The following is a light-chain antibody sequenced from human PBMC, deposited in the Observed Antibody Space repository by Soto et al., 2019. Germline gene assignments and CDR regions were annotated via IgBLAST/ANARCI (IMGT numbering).Light chain of an antibody. CDR3: SSYTITNTLVV. V-gene: IGLV2-14*01. Sequence: QSALTQPASVSGSPGQSITISCAGTSSDVGGYNYVSWYQQHPGKAPKLMIYDVSNRPSGVSNRFSGSKSGNTASLTISGLQAEDEADYYCSSYTITNTLVVFGGGTQLTVL. CDR2: DVS. J-gene: IGLJ2*01. CDR1: SSDVGGYNY.